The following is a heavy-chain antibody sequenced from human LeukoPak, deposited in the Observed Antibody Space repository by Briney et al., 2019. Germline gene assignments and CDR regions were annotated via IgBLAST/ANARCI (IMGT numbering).Heavy chain of an antibody. CDR2: ISAYNGNT. Sequence: GASVKVSCKASGYTFTSNSISWVRQAPGQGLEWMGWISAYNGNTNYAQKLQGRVTMTTDTSTSTAYMELRSLRSDDTAVYYCARVEWYYYDSSGLPGIDYWGQGTLATVSS. V-gene: IGHV1-18*01. D-gene: IGHD3-22*01. CDR3: ARVEWYYYDSSGLPGIDY. CDR1: GYTFTSNS. J-gene: IGHJ4*02.